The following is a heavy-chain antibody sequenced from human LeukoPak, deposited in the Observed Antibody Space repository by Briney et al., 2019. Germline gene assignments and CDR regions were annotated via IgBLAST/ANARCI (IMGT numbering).Heavy chain of an antibody. Sequence: PGGSLRLSCAASGFTFSSYSMNWVRQAPGKGLEWVSSISSSSSYIYYADSVKGRFTISRDNAKNSLYLQMNSLRAEDTAVYYCARDTAMMYAFDIWGQGTMVTVSS. V-gene: IGHV3-21*03. J-gene: IGHJ3*02. CDR2: ISSSSSYI. D-gene: IGHD2-2*01. CDR1: GFTFSSYS. CDR3: ARDTAMMYAFDI.